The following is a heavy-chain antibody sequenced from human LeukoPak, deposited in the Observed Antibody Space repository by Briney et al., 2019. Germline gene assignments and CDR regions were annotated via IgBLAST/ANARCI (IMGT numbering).Heavy chain of an antibody. CDR1: GFTFSSYG. CDR2: IWYDGSNK. Sequence: PGGSLRLSCVASGFTFSSYGMHWVRQAPGKGLGWVAVIWYDGSNKYYADSAKGRFTISRDNSKNTLYLQMNSLRAEDTAVYYCARDPGYCSSTSCYYYYYCMDVWGKGTTVTVSS. CDR3: ARDPGYCSSTSCYYYYYCMDV. D-gene: IGHD2-2*01. J-gene: IGHJ6*03. V-gene: IGHV3-33*01.